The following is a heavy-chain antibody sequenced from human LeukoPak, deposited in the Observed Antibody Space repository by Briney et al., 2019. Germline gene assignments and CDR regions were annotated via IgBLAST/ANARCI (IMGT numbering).Heavy chain of an antibody. J-gene: IGHJ3*02. Sequence: ASVKVSCKASGYTFTGYYMHWVRQAPGQGLEWMGWINPNSGGTNYAQKFQGRVTMTRDTSISTAYMELSRLRSDDTAVYYCARVNSNYVFYAFDIWGQGTMVTVSS. V-gene: IGHV1-2*02. CDR2: INPNSGGT. CDR1: GYTFTGYY. D-gene: IGHD4-11*01. CDR3: ARVNSNYVFYAFDI.